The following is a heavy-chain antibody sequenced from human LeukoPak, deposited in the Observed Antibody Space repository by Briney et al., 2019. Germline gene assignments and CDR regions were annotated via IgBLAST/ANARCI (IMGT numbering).Heavy chain of an antibody. CDR1: GGSISSYY. D-gene: IGHD3-3*01. V-gene: IGHV4-59*01. J-gene: IGHJ4*02. Sequence: SETLSLTCTVSGGSISSYYWSWIRQPPGKGLEWIGYIYYSGSTNYNPSLKSRVTISVDTSKNQFSLKLSSVTAADTAVYYCARYYDFWSGLYYWGQGTLVTVS. CDR2: IYYSGST. CDR3: ARYYDFWSGLYY.